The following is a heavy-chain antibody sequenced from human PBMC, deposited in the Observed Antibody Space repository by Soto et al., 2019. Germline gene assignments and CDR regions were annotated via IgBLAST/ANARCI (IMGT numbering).Heavy chain of an antibody. V-gene: IGHV3-23*01. CDR3: AKDAVSGDGIWLLDS. D-gene: IGHD4-17*01. Sequence: GGSLRLSCAASGFTFTNYAMTWARQAPGKGLEWVSSLLRSGSTTYYADSVKGRFTISSDISANSLYLQMDSLRAEDTAVYYCAKDAVSGDGIWLLDSWGQGTVVTSPQ. J-gene: IGHJ4*02. CDR2: LLRSGSTT. CDR1: GFTFTNYA.